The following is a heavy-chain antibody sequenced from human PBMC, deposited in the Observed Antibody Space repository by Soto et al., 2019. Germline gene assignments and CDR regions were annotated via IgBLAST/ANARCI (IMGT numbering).Heavy chain of an antibody. V-gene: IGHV3-48*01. CDR2: ISSSSSTI. CDR3: ARELNYGLFDY. D-gene: IGHD4-17*01. J-gene: IGHJ4*02. CDR1: GFTFSSYS. Sequence: EVQLVESGGGLVQPGGSLRLSCAASGFTFSSYSMNWVRQAPGKGLDWVSYISSSSSTIYYADSVKGRFTISRDNAKNALYLQINSMRAEETAVDYCARELNYGLFDYWGQGTLVTVYS.